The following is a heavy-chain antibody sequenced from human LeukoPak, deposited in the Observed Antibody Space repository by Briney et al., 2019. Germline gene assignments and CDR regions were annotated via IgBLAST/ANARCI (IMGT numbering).Heavy chain of an antibody. Sequence: ASVKVSCKASGGSFRSYAISWVRQAPGQGLEWMGWISAYNGNTNYAQKLQGRVTMTTDTSTSTAYMELRSLRSDDTAVYYCARRTSYSHPMFDYWGQGTLVTVSS. CDR3: ARRTSYSHPMFDY. CDR1: GGSFRSYA. CDR2: ISAYNGNT. J-gene: IGHJ4*02. V-gene: IGHV1-18*01. D-gene: IGHD2-15*01.